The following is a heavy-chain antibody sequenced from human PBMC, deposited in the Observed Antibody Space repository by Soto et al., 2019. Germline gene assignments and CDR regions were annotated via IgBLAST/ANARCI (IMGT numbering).Heavy chain of an antibody. J-gene: IGHJ4*02. CDR2: ISWNSGSI. D-gene: IGHD3-3*01. CDR3: AKDKDFWSGYYTAYFDY. V-gene: IGHV3-9*01. CDR1: GFTFDDYA. Sequence: EVQLVESGGGLVQPGRSLRLSCAASGFTFDDYAMHWVRQAPGKGLEWVSGISWNSGSIGYADSVKGRFTISRDNAKNSLYLQMNSLRAEDTALYYCAKDKDFWSGYYTAYFDYWGQGTLVTVSS.